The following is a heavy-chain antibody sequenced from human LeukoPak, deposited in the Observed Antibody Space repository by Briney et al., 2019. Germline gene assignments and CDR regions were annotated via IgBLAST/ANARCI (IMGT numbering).Heavy chain of an antibody. CDR3: AKSRIAVAGQFDY. V-gene: IGHV3-9*01. CDR2: ISWNSGSI. J-gene: IGHJ4*02. D-gene: IGHD6-19*01. Sequence: GGSLRLSCAASGFTFSDYAMHWVRHAPGKGLEWVSGISWNSGSIGYADSVKGRFTISRDSAKNSLYLQMNSLRPEDTALYYCAKSRIAVAGQFDYWGQGTLVTVSS. CDR1: GFTFSDYA.